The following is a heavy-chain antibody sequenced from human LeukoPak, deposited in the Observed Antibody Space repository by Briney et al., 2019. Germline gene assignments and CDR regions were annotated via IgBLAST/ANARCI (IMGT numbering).Heavy chain of an antibody. CDR1: GYSFTSYW. V-gene: IGHV5-51*01. CDR2: MYPGDSDT. D-gene: IGHD3-16*02. Sequence: GESLKISCKGSGYSFTSYWIGCVRQMPGKGLEWMGIMYPGDSDTRYSPSFQGQVTISADKSISSAYLQWSSLKASDTAMYYCARRRVAINDYIWGSYRYYFDYWGQGTLVTVSS. CDR3: ARRRVAINDYIWGSYRYYFDY. J-gene: IGHJ4*02.